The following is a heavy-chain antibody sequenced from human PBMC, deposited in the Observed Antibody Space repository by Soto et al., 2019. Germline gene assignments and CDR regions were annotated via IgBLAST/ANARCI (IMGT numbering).Heavy chain of an antibody. Sequence: QVQLVQSGAEVKKPGASVKVSCKASGYTFTSYGISWVRQAPGQGLEWMGWISAYNGNTNYAQKLQGRVTMTTDTSTSTVYTELRSRRSDDTAVYYCARVSRGGWIQLWLAGYFDYWGQGTLVTVSS. CDR1: GYTFTSYG. D-gene: IGHD5-18*01. CDR3: ARVSRGGWIQLWLAGYFDY. CDR2: ISAYNGNT. V-gene: IGHV1-18*01. J-gene: IGHJ4*02.